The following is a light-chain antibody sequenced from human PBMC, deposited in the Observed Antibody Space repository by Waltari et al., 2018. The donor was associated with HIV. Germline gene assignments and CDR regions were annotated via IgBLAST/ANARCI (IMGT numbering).Light chain of an antibody. CDR2: EVS. V-gene: IGLV2-8*01. J-gene: IGLJ1*01. CDR3: NSYVGSNNYI. Sequence: QPALTQPPSASGSPGQPATISCTGTSCDVGGSYYVSWYQHHPGHAPKLIIYEVSKRPSGVPERFSGSKSGNTASLTVSGLQAEDEADYYCNSYVGSNNYIFGTGTKVTVL. CDR1: SCDVGGSYY.